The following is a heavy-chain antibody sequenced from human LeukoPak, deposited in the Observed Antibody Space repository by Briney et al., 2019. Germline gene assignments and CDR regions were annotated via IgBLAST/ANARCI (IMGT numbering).Heavy chain of an antibody. CDR1: GFTFSGYA. CDR2: ISYDGSNK. J-gene: IGHJ4*02. D-gene: IGHD3-10*01. V-gene: IGHV3-30-3*01. Sequence: GGSLRLSCAASGFTFSGYAMHWVRQAPGKGLEWVAVISYDGSNKYYADSVKGRFTISRDNSKNTLYLQMNSLRAEDTAVYYCARSYYYGSGSYSYWGQGTLVTVSS. CDR3: ARSYYYGSGSYSY.